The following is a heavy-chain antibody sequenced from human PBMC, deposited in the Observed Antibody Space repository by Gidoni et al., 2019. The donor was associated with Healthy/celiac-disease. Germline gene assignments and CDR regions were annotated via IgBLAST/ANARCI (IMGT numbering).Heavy chain of an antibody. Sequence: QVQLVQSGAEVKKPGASVKVSFKPSGYTFTSYGIRWVRQAPGQGREWMGWISPYNGNTNYAQKLQGRVTMTTDTSTSTAYMELRSLRSDDTAVYYCARDLDSYYDSSGYYYDAFDIWGQGTMVTVSS. CDR1: GYTFTSYG. J-gene: IGHJ3*02. V-gene: IGHV1-18*01. CDR3: ARDLDSYYDSSGYYYDAFDI. CDR2: ISPYNGNT. D-gene: IGHD3-22*01.